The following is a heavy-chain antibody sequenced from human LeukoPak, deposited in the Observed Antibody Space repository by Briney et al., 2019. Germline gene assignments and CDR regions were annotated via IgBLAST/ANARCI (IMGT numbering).Heavy chain of an antibody. D-gene: IGHD3-10*01. Sequence: GGSLRLSCAGSGFSFSEYWMHWARQTPEEGLLWGSGIIDGETYTAYADSVKRRFAVSRDNAENRLYMQMDSLKVEDTGLYYCVREIKIMGFRAFDYWGQGTPVTVSS. CDR1: GFSFSEYW. CDR3: VREIKIMGFRAFDY. J-gene: IGHJ4*02. CDR2: IIDGETYT. V-gene: IGHV3-74*01.